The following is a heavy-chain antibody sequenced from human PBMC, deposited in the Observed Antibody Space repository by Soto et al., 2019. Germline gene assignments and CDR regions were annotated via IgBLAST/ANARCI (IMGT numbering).Heavy chain of an antibody. J-gene: IGHJ2*01. V-gene: IGHV3-30*18. CDR1: GFTFSSYG. CDR2: ISYDGSNK. D-gene: IGHD5-18*01. Sequence: GGSLRLSCAASGFTFSSYGMHWVRQAPGKGLEWVAVISYDGSNKYYADSVKGRFTISRDNSKNTLYLQMNSLRAEDTAVYYCAKERADTVDWYFDLWGRGTLVTVSS. CDR3: AKERADTVDWYFDL.